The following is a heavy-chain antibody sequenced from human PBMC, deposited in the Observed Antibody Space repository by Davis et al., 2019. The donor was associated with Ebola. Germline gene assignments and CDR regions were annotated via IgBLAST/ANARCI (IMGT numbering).Heavy chain of an antibody. CDR2: IYRDGRT. D-gene: IGHD4-17*01. CDR1: GFIVSDKY. V-gene: IGHV3-53*01. Sequence: GESLKISCVASGFIVSDKYMSWVRQAPGKGLEWVSVIYRDGRTYHADSVKGRFTISRDNSKNTVYLQMNSLRAEDTAVYYCTRHVSGDFWYFDLWGRGTLVTVSS. J-gene: IGHJ2*01. CDR3: TRHVSGDFWYFDL.